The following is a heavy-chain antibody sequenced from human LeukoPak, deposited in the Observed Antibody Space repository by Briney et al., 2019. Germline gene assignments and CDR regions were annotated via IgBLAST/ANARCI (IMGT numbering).Heavy chain of an antibody. D-gene: IGHD2-8*01. CDR1: GFTFSNYA. V-gene: IGHV3-23*01. J-gene: IGHJ4*02. Sequence: GGSLRLSCAASGFTFSNYALSWVRQAPGKGLEWVSTISDTSSQTYYADSVTGRFAISRDNSMNTLYLQMNSLRAEDTAVYYCAREGCTNGVCYPYFDYWGQGTLVTVSS. CDR2: ISDTSSQT. CDR3: AREGCTNGVCYPYFDY.